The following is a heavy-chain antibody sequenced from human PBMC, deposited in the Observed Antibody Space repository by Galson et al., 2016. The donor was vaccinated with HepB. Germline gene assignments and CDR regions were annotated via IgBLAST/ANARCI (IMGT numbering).Heavy chain of an antibody. CDR3: VRLADMTTVEGGSWFDP. CDR2: TDPSDSYT. CDR1: GYNFADYW. V-gene: IGHV5-10-1*01. D-gene: IGHD4-11*01. Sequence: QSGAEVKKPGESLRISCKASGYNFADYWIHWVRQVPGKGLEWMGRTDPSDSYTNYSPSFRGHVTFSVDMSISTAYLQWSSLKASDSAMYYCVRLADMTTVEGGSWFDPGGQGTLVAVSS. J-gene: IGHJ5*02.